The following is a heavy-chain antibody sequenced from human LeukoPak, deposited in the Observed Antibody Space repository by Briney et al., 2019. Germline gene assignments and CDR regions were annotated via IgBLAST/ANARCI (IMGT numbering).Heavy chain of an antibody. D-gene: IGHD6-19*01. CDR3: VRLHRTRGEATGWYYFDT. CDR1: GGSISRGGYS. Sequence: SQTLSLTCGVSGGSISRGGYSWSWIRQSPRKGLEWIGYIYHTGITHYNPSLKSRLTISMDKSTNKFSLNLTSVSAADTAVYYCVRLHRTRGEATGWYYFDTWGPGTQVTVSS. J-gene: IGHJ4*02. V-gene: IGHV4-30-2*06. CDR2: IYHTGIT.